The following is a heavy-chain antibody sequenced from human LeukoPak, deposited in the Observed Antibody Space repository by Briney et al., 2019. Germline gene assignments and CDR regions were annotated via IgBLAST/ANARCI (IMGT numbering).Heavy chain of an antibody. CDR2: IYYTGST. V-gene: IGHV4-59*01. CDR1: GVSISSYY. J-gene: IGHJ4*02. CDR3: ARVGFGNTPHPIDY. Sequence: SETLSLTCTVSGVSISSYYWSWIRQPPAKGLDWICYIYYTGSTNYNPSLKSRVTISVDTSKNQFSLELRSVTAADTAVYYCARVGFGNTPHPIDYWGQGTLVTVSS. D-gene: IGHD4-23*01.